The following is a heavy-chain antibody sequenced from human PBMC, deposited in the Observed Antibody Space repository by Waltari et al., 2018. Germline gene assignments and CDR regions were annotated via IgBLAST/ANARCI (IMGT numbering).Heavy chain of an antibody. Sequence: EVQLVESGGGLVQPGGSLRLSCAASGFTFSDHYMDWVRPAPGKGLEWVGRSRNKANSYTTEYAASVNGRFTVSRDDSKNSLYLQMNSLKAEDTAVYYCARAVKSQDRKYFDFWGQGALVTVSS. CDR2: SRNKANSYTT. CDR3: ARAVKSQDRKYFDF. CDR1: GFTFSDHY. V-gene: IGHV3-72*01. J-gene: IGHJ4*02.